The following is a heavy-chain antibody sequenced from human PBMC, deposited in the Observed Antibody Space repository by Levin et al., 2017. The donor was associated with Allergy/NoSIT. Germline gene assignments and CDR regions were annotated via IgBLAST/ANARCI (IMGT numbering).Heavy chain of an antibody. CDR3: ARGGCSSTSCLDN. D-gene: IGHD2-2*01. V-gene: IGHV3-74*01. CDR1: GFTFRNYY. CDR2: VFSDGSIT. J-gene: IGHJ4*02. Sequence: PGGSLRLSCAASGFTFRNYYMHWVRQAPGKGLVWVSRVFSDGSITDYADSVKGRFTISRDNARNTLYLQMNSLRAEDTAVYYCARGGCSSTSCLDNWGQGILVTVSS.